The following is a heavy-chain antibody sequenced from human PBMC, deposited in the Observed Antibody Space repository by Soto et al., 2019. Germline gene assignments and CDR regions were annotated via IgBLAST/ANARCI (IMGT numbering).Heavy chain of an antibody. Sequence: EVQLVESGGGLVQPGGSLRLSCAASGFTFSSYWMHWVRQAPGKGLVWVARINSDGSDTNYADSVKGRFTISRDNAKNTLYLQMNSPRVEDTAVYFCARVRGGRQLPWFWGQGTLVTVSS. CDR1: GFTFSSYW. D-gene: IGHD5-18*01. V-gene: IGHV3-74*01. CDR2: INSDGSDT. J-gene: IGHJ4*02. CDR3: ARVRGGRQLPWF.